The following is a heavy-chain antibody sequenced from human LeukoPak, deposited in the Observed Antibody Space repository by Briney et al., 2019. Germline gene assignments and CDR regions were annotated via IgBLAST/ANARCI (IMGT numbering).Heavy chain of an antibody. V-gene: IGHV3-7*01. D-gene: IGHD6-19*01. CDR2: IKQDGSEK. Sequence: PGGSLRLSCAASGVTFSSYWMSWVRQAPGKGLDWVANIKQDGSEKYYVDSVKGRFTISRDNAKNSLYLQMNSLRAEDTAVYYCARDLPPYVSVAGPQPFDYWGQGTLVTVSS. CDR3: ARDLPPYVSVAGPQPFDY. CDR1: GVTFSSYW. J-gene: IGHJ4*02.